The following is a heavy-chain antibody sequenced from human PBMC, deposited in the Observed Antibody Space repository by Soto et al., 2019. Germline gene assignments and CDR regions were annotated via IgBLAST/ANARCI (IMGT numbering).Heavy chain of an antibody. CDR2: MYYSGST. V-gene: IGHV4-59*12. CDR1: GGSISSYY. D-gene: IGHD3-10*01. J-gene: IGHJ6*02. Sequence: SETLSLTCTVSGGSISSYYWSWIRQPPGKGLEWIGYMYYSGSTNYNPSLKSRVTISADTSKNQFSLQLSSVTAADTAVYYCAREPGEIGELWDYYYGMDVWGQGTTVTVSS. CDR3: AREPGEIGELWDYYYGMDV.